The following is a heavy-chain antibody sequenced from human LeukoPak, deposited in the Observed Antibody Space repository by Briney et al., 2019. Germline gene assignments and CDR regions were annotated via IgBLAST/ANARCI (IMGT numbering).Heavy chain of an antibody. V-gene: IGHV4-39*07. D-gene: IGHD3-22*01. CDR3: ARGPPTDYYDSSGFYYVFDY. CDR2: INHSGST. CDR1: SGSISSNSYY. J-gene: IGHJ4*02. Sequence: SETLSLTCTVSSGSISSNSYYWAWIRQPPGKGLEWIGEINHSGSTNYNPSLKSRVTISVDTSKNQFSLKLSSVTAADTAVYFCARGPPTDYYDSSGFYYVFDYWGQGTLVTVSS.